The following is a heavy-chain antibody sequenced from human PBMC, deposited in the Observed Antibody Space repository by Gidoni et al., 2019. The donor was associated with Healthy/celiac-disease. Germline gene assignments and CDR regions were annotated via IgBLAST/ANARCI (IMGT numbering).Heavy chain of an antibody. J-gene: IGHJ1*01. D-gene: IGHD3-3*01. CDR2: ISSDGSNK. CDR3: ARDGGYDFWSGYSATGYFQH. CDR1: GFTFRRYA. V-gene: IGHV3-30-3*01. Sequence: RSLRLSCAASGFTFRRYAMHLVRQAPGKGLAWLAVISSDGSNKYYADSLKGRFTISRDNSKNTLYLQMNILRAEDTAVYYCARDGGYDFWSGYSATGYFQHWGQGTLVTVSS.